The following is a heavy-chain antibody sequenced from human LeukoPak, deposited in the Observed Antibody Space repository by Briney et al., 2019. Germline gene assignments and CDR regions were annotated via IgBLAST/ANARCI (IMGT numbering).Heavy chain of an antibody. D-gene: IGHD3-22*01. V-gene: IGHV1-69*04. J-gene: IGHJ5*02. Sequence: SVKVSCKASGGTFSSYAISWVRQAPGQGLEWMGRIIPILGIANYARKFQGRVTITADKSTSTAYMELSSLRSEDTAVYYCARDQSITMINWFDPWGQGTLVTDSS. CDR1: GGTFSSYA. CDR3: ARDQSITMINWFDP. CDR2: IIPILGIA.